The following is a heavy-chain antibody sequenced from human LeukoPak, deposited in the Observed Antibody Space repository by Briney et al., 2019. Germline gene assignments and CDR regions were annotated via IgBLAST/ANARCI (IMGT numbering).Heavy chain of an antibody. CDR3: ARDLGSGYYDSSGYYSGGVDY. CDR1: GFTFSSYS. J-gene: IGHJ4*02. D-gene: IGHD3-22*01. Sequence: PGGSLRLSCAASGFTFSSYSMNWVRQAPGKGLEWVSSISSSSSYIYYADSVKGRFTVSRDNAKNSLYLQMNSLRAEDTAVYYCARDLGSGYYDSSGYYSGGVDYWGQGTLVTVSS. CDR2: ISSSSSYI. V-gene: IGHV3-21*01.